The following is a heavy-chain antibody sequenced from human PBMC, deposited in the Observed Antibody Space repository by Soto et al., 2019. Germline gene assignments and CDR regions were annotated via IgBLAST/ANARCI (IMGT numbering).Heavy chain of an antibody. D-gene: IGHD3-16*01. Sequence: QVQLQESGPGLVKPSQTLSLTCTVSGGSISSGGYYWSWIRQHPGKGLEWIGYIYYSGSTYYNPSLRSRVTISVDTSKIQFSLKRRSVTAADTAVYSCARGGVTRHSDAFAIWGQGTMVTVSS. J-gene: IGHJ3*02. CDR2: IYYSGST. CDR3: ARGGVTRHSDAFAI. CDR1: GGSISSGGYY. V-gene: IGHV4-31*03.